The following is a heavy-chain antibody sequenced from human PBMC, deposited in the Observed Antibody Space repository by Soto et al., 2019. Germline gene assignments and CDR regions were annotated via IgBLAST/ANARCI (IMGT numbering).Heavy chain of an antibody. J-gene: IGHJ6*02. CDR3: ARGRGVTIFGVVIPYYYGMDV. V-gene: IGHV3-53*01. Sequence: VGSLRLSCAASGFTVSSNYMSWVRQAPGKGLEWVSVIYSGGSTYYADSVKGRFTISRDNSKNTLYLQMNSLRAEDTAVYYCARGRGVTIFGVVIPYYYGMDVWGQGTTVTVSS. CDR2: IYSGGST. D-gene: IGHD3-3*01. CDR1: GFTVSSNY.